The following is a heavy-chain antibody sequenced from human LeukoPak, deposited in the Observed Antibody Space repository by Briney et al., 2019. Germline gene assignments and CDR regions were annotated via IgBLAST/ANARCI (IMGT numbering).Heavy chain of an antibody. D-gene: IGHD1-14*01. Sequence: GSLRLSCAASGFNFSTYAMKWVRQAPGKGLEWVSAISAVGLKTFYGDPAKARFTVSRDNSKNTLYLQMNNLRVDDTAVYYCAKGLGTTKVAAFDVWGQGTFVTVSA. CDR1: GFNFSTYA. J-gene: IGHJ3*01. V-gene: IGHV3-23*01. CDR3: AKGLGTTKVAAFDV. CDR2: ISAVGLKT.